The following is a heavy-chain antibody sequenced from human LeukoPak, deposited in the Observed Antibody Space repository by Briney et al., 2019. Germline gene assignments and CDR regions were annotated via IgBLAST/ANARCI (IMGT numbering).Heavy chain of an antibody. Sequence: GGSLRLPCAASGFTFSSYGMHWVRQAPGKGLEWVAVIWYDGSNKYYADSVKGRFTISRDNSKNTLYLQMNSLRAEDTAVYYCARASYDSSGYGAFDIWGQGTMVTVSS. CDR3: ARASYDSSGYGAFDI. J-gene: IGHJ3*02. CDR2: IWYDGSNK. D-gene: IGHD3-22*01. CDR1: GFTFSSYG. V-gene: IGHV3-33*01.